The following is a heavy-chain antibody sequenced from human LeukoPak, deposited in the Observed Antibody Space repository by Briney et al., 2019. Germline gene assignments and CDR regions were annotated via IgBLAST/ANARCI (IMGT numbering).Heavy chain of an antibody. D-gene: IGHD6-13*01. Sequence: ASVKVSCKASGYTFTGYYMHWVRQAPGQGLEWMGWINPNSGGTNYAQKFQGWVTMTRDTSISTAYMELSRLRSDDTAVYYCACSRSSWYVVFDYWGQGTLVTVSS. CDR2: INPNSGGT. CDR1: GYTFTGYY. V-gene: IGHV1-2*04. J-gene: IGHJ4*02. CDR3: ACSRSSWYVVFDY.